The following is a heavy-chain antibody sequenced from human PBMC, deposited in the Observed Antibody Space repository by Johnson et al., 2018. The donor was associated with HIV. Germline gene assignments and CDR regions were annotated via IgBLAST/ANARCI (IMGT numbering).Heavy chain of an antibody. D-gene: IGHD6-6*01. CDR1: GFTFSSYA. CDR2: ISYDGSNK. CDR3: ARVGQKLVPVPRGAFDI. V-gene: IGHV3-30*04. J-gene: IGHJ3*02. Sequence: VESGGGVVQPGRSLRLSCAASGFTFSSYAMHWVRQAPGKGLEWVAVISYDGSNKYYADSVKGRFTISRDNSKNTLYLQMNSLRAEDTAVYYCARVGQKLVPVPRGAFDIWGQGTMVTVSS.